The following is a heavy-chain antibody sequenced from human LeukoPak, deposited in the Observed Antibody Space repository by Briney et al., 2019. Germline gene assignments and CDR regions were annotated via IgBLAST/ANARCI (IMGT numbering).Heavy chain of an antibody. V-gene: IGHV1-2*02. CDR3: AREREDIVVVVAATNGVDY. D-gene: IGHD2-15*01. Sequence: ASVKVSCKASGYTFTAYYMHWVRQAPGQGLEWMGWINPNSGGTNYAQKFQGRVTMTRDTPISTAYMELSRLRSDDTAVYYCAREREDIVVVVAATNGVDYWGQGTLVTVSS. CDR1: GYTFTAYY. J-gene: IGHJ4*02. CDR2: INPNSGGT.